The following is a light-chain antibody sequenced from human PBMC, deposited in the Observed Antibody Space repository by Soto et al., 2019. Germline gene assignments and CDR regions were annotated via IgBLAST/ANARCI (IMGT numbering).Light chain of an antibody. Sequence: EIVLTQSPGTLSLSPGERATLFCRASQRVDRNCISWFQQRPGQTPRLLVYAASDRANGVPDRFSGGGSGRDFSLIISRLEPEDPAVSYCQQYGVSPLTFGPGTRV. CDR2: AAS. CDR3: QQYGVSPLT. J-gene: IGKJ3*01. CDR1: QRVDRNC. V-gene: IGKV3-20*01.